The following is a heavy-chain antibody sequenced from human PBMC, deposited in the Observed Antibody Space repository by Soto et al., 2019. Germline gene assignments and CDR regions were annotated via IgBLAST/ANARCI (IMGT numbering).Heavy chain of an antibody. CDR1: VGSFSGYY. V-gene: IGHV4-34*01. CDR2: INHSGST. Sequence: AETLSLTCAVYVGSFSGYYWSWIRQPPGKGLEWIGEINHSGSTNYNPSLKSRVTISVDTSKNQFSLKLSSVTAADTAVYYCARAPPIQLWSLFDYWGQGTLVTVSS. CDR3: ARAPPIQLWSLFDY. J-gene: IGHJ4*02. D-gene: IGHD5-18*01.